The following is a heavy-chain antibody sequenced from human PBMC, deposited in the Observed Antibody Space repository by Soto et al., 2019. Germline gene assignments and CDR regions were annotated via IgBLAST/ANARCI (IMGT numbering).Heavy chain of an antibody. CDR1: GFTFSSYG. D-gene: IGHD3-10*01. CDR3: AVGFGELLYDYFDY. J-gene: IGHJ4*02. Sequence: GGSLRLSCAASGFTFSSYGMHWVRQAPGKGLEWVAVIWYDGSNKYYADSVKGRFTISRDNSKNTLYLQMNSLRAEDTAVYCCAVGFGELLYDYFDYWGQGTMVTVSS. V-gene: IGHV3-33*01. CDR2: IWYDGSNK.